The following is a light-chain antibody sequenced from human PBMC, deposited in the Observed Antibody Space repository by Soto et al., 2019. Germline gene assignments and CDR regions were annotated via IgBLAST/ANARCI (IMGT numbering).Light chain of an antibody. CDR1: SSDLGGYNY. J-gene: IGLJ1*01. Sequence: QSALTQPASVSGSPGQSITVSCTGTSSDLGGYNYVSWYQHHPGKAPKLMIYEVSNRPSGVSNRFSGSKSGNTASLTISGLQAEDEAEYYCSSYPSSDTLVFGTGTKLTVL. V-gene: IGLV2-14*01. CDR2: EVS. CDR3: SSYPSSDTLV.